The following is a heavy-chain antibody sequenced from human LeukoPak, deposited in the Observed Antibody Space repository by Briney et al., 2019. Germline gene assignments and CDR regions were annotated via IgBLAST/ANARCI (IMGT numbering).Heavy chain of an antibody. D-gene: IGHD6-6*01. V-gene: IGHV3-30*04. J-gene: IGHJ6*03. CDR2: ISYDGSNE. CDR1: GFTFSSYV. Sequence: PGGPLRLSCAASGFTFSSYVMHWVRQAPGKGLEWVAIISYDGSNEYYADSVKGRFTISRDNSKNTLYLQMNSLRAADTAVYYCAREGLRSIAARRGTRDYMDVWGKGTTVIVSS. CDR3: AREGLRSIAARRGTRDYMDV.